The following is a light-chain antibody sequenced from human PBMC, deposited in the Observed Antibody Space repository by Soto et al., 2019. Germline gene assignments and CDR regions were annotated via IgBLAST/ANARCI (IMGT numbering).Light chain of an antibody. J-gene: IGLJ2*01. Sequence: SYELTQPPSVSVAPGQTASITCGGNNIESKSVHCYQQRPGQAPVLVVHDDSDRPSGIPERISGSNSGNTATLTISRVEAGDEAEYYCQVWDGLSDHVIFGGGTKLTVL. V-gene: IGLV3-21*02. CDR3: QVWDGLSDHVI. CDR2: DDS. CDR1: NIESKS.